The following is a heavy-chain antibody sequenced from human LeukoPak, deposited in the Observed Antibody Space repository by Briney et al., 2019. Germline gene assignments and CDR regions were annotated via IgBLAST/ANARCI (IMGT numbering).Heavy chain of an antibody. CDR1: GFTFSSYE. V-gene: IGHV3-48*03. D-gene: IGHD3-10*01. CDR3: AKEPYLSGYYYMDV. Sequence: PGGSLRLSCAASGFTFSSYEMNWVRQAPGKGWEWVAYISSSCRTISYEDSVKVRFTISRDNQKNSLYLQMNSLRAEDTAVYYCAKEPYLSGYYYMDVWGKGTTVTISS. J-gene: IGHJ6*03. CDR2: ISSSCRTI.